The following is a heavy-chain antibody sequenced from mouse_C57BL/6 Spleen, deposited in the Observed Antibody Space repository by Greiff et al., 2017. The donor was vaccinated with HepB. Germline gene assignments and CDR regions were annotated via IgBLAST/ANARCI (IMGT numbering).Heavy chain of an antibody. CDR3: AREIIYQEAMDY. J-gene: IGHJ4*01. CDR1: GYTFTSYW. CDR2: INPSNGGT. V-gene: IGHV1-53*01. D-gene: IGHD2-1*01. Sequence: QVQLKQPGTELVKPGASVKLSCKASGYTFTSYWMHWVKQRPGQGLEWIGNINPSNGGTNYNEKFKSKATLTVDKSSSTAYMQLSSLTSEDSAVYYCAREIIYQEAMDYWGQGTSVTVSS.